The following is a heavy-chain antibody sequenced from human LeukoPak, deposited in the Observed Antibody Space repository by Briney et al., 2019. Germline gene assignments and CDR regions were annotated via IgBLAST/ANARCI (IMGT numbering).Heavy chain of an antibody. CDR1: GYTFTGYY. CDR3: ARITYDFWSGYYMPDDP. V-gene: IGHV1-2*02. J-gene: IGHJ5*02. CDR2: INPNSGDT. D-gene: IGHD3-3*01. Sequence: ASVKVSCKASGYTFTGYYMHWVRQAPGQGLEWMGWINPNSGDTNYAQKFQGRVTVTRDTSISTAYMELRSLRSDDTAVYYCARITYDFWSGYYMPDDPWGQGTLVTVSS.